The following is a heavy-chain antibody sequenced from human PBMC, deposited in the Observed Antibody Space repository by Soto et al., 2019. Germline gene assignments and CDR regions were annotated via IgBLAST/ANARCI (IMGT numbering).Heavy chain of an antibody. V-gene: IGHV3-30-3*01. D-gene: IGHD7-27*01. CDR2: ISYDGSNK. Sequence: QVQLVESGGGVVQPGRSLRLSCAASGFTFSSYAMHWVRQAPGKGLEWVAVISYDGSNKYYADSVKGRFPISRDNSKNTLYLQMNSLRAEDTAVYYCAPATWGDWGQGTMVTVSS. CDR3: APATWGD. CDR1: GFTFSSYA. J-gene: IGHJ3*01.